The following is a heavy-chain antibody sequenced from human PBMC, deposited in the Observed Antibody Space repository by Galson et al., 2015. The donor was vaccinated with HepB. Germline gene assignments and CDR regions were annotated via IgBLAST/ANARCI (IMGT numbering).Heavy chain of an antibody. CDR2: ISSSSSYI. D-gene: IGHD4-17*01. J-gene: IGHJ4*02. CDR1: GFTFSSYS. CDR3: ARGLDGDPEDYYFDY. V-gene: IGHV3-21*01. Sequence: SLRLSCAASGFTFSSYSMNWVRQAPGKGLEWVSSISSSSSYIYYADSVKGRFTISRDNAKNSLYLQMNSLRAEDTAVYYCARGLDGDPEDYYFDYWGQGTLVTVSS.